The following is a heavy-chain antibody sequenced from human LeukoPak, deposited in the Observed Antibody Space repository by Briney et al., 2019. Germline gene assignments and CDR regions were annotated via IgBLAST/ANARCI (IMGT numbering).Heavy chain of an antibody. CDR3: ARAYCVGDCSVLHIYFDN. Sequence: SETLSLTCTVSGGSISSSTYYWVWIRQPPGKGLEWIGTIYYSGSTYYNPSLKSRVTISVDTSKNQFSLKLSSVTAADTAVYYCARAYCVGDCSVLHIYFDNWGQGTLVTVSS. V-gene: IGHV4-39*07. CDR2: IYYSGST. D-gene: IGHD2-21*02. J-gene: IGHJ4*02. CDR1: GGSISSSTYY.